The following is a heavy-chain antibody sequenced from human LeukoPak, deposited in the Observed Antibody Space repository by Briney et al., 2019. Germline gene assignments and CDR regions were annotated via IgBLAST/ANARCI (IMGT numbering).Heavy chain of an antibody. D-gene: IGHD2-15*01. J-gene: IGHJ5*02. CDR1: GYTFTGYY. V-gene: IGHV1-2*02. CDR3: ARDRVENCSGGSCYSDLEWFDP. CDR2: INPNSGGT. Sequence: ASVKVSCKASGYTFTGYYMHWVRQAPGQGLEWMGWINPNSGGTNYAQKFQGRVTMTRDTSISTAYMELSRLRSDETAVYYCARDRVENCSGGSCYSDLEWFDPWGQGTLVTVSS.